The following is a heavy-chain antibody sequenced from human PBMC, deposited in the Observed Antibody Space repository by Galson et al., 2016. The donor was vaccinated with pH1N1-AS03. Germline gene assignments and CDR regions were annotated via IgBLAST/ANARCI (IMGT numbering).Heavy chain of an antibody. CDR1: GYSFTNYW. CDR2: IYLYDSDT. Sequence: QSGAEVKKPGESLKISCQGSGYSFTNYWIGWVRQMPGKGLEWMGIIYLYDSDTRYSPSFQGQVTISADKASSTAYLQWSSLKASATAMYYCARLTLSSGWPCDYWGQGTLVTVSS. D-gene: IGHD6-19*01. CDR3: ARLTLSSGWPCDY. J-gene: IGHJ4*01. V-gene: IGHV5-51*01.